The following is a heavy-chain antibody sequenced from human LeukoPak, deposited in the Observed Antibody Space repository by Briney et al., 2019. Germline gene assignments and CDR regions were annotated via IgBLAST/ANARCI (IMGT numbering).Heavy chain of an antibody. J-gene: IGHJ6*03. CDR2: TYYWSKWYN. CDR3: ARGWQDWPATVTMRGPPQYYSYYSMDV. Sequence: SQTLSLTCAISGDSVSSNSAAWNWIRQSPSRGLEWLGSTYYWSKWYNDYAVSVKSRIIINTYTTKNQISLQLHSVTPEDTAVYYCARGWQDWPATVTMRGPPQYYSYYSMDVWGKGTTVTVSS. CDR1: GDSVSSNSAA. D-gene: IGHD4-11*01. V-gene: IGHV6-1*01.